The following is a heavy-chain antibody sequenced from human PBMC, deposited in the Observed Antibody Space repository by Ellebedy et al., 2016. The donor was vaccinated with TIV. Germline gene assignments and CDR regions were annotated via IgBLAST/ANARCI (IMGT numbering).Heavy chain of an antibody. CDR2: INHSGST. CDR1: GGSFSGYY. D-gene: IGHD3-22*01. J-gene: IGHJ3*02. Sequence: SETLSLXXAVYGGSFSGYYWRWIRQPPGKGLEWIGEINHSGSTNYNPSLKSRVTISVDTSKNQFSLKLSSVTAADTAVYYCARGPITMIVVGDAFDNWGQGTMVTVSS. CDR3: ARGPITMIVVGDAFDN. V-gene: IGHV4-34*01.